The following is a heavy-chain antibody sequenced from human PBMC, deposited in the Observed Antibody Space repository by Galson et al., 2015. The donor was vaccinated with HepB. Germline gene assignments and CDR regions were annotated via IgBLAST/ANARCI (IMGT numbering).Heavy chain of an antibody. V-gene: IGHV3-15*01. Sequence: SLRLSCAASGFTFSSYAMSWVRQAPGKGLEWVGRIKSKTDGGTTDYAAPVKGRFTISRDDSKNTLYLQMNSLKTEDTAVYYCTTGYDFWSGYDYWGQGTLVTVSS. D-gene: IGHD3-3*01. CDR3: TTGYDFWSGYDY. J-gene: IGHJ4*02. CDR1: GFTFSSYA. CDR2: IKSKTDGGTT.